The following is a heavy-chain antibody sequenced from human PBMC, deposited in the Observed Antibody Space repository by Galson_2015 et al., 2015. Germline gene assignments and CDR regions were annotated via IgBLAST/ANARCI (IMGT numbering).Heavy chain of an antibody. V-gene: IGHV5-10-1*01. Sequence: QSGAEVKKPGESLRISCKGSGYSFTSYWVSWVRQMPGKGLEWMGRIDPSDSYTNYSPSFQGHVTISADKSISTAYLQWSSLKASDTAMYYCARADMGEQWLVDWGQGTLVTVSS. J-gene: IGHJ4*02. D-gene: IGHD6-19*01. CDR1: GYSFTSYW. CDR2: IDPSDSYT. CDR3: ARADMGEQWLVD.